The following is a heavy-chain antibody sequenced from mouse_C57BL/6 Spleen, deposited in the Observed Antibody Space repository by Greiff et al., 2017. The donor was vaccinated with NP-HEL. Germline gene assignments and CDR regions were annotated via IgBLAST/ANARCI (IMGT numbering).Heavy chain of an antibody. CDR1: GYTFTDYY. V-gene: IGHV1-26*01. Sequence: EVQLQQSGPELVKPGASVKISCKASGYTFTDYYMNWVKQSHGKSLEWIGDINPNNGGTSYNQKFKGKATLTVDKSSSTAYMELRSLTSEDAAVYYCARGVYDGPFDYWGQGTTLTVSS. CDR3: ARGVYDGPFDY. D-gene: IGHD2-3*01. J-gene: IGHJ2*01. CDR2: INPNNGGT.